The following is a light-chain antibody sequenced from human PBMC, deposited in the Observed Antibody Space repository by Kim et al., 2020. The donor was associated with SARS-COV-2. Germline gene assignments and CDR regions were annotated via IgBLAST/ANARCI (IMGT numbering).Light chain of an antibody. V-gene: IGLV3-1*01. CDR1: KLGDQY. CDR2: QDS. Sequence: SVSPVQTASIPCSGDKLGDQYACWYQQNPGQSPVLVIYQDSKRPSGIPARFSGSNSGNTAPLTISGTQAMDEADYYCKAWDSSTYVFGTGTKVTVL. J-gene: IGLJ1*01. CDR3: KAWDSSTYV.